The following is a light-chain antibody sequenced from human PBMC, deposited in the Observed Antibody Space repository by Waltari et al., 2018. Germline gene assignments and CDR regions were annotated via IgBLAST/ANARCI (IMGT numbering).Light chain of an antibody. CDR3: LQGKAWPYT. J-gene: IGKJ2*01. CDR2: WAS. V-gene: IGKV4-1*01. Sequence: DIVMTQSPDSLAVSLGERATINCKSSQSVLYSSNNKNYLAWYQQKPGQPPKLLIYWASTRESGVPDRFSGSGSGTDFTLTISSLQAEDVAVYYCLQGKAWPYTFGQGTKLEIK. CDR1: QSVLYSSNNKNY.